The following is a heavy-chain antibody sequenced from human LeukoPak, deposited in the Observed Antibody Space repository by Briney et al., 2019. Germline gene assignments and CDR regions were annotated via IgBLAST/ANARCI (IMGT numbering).Heavy chain of an antibody. D-gene: IGHD2-2*01. CDR3: VRTRLSDHIVPAAERADDACDM. CDR2: IHYSGST. V-gene: IGHV4-39*07. Sequence: SETLSLTCTVSGGSISSSRYYWGWIRQPPGKGLEWNGSIHYSGSTYYNPSLKSRVTVSVDTSENQFSLKLSSVAAADTAVYFCVRTRLSDHIVPAAERADDACDMWGQGTMVTVSS. J-gene: IGHJ3*02. CDR1: GGSISSSRYY.